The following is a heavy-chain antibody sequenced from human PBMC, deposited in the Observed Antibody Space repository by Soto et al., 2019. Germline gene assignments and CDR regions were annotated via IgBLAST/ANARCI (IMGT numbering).Heavy chain of an antibody. CDR3: ARVMGGSSGVASYGMDV. CDR2: INSDGSST. D-gene: IGHD2-8*01. V-gene: IGHV3-74*01. J-gene: IGHJ6*02. Sequence: GGSLRLSCAASGFTFSSYWMHWVRQAPGKGLVWVSRINSDGSSTSYADSVKGRFTISRDNAKNTLYLQMNSLRAEDTAVYYCARVMGGSSGVASYGMDVWGQGTTVTVSS. CDR1: GFTFSSYW.